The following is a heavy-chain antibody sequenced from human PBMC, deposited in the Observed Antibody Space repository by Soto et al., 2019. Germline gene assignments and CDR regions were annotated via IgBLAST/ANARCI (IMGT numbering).Heavy chain of an antibody. J-gene: IGHJ6*02. CDR1: GGSISSYY. Sequence: QVQLQESGPGLVKPSETLSLTCTVSGGSISSYYWSWIRQPPGKGLEWIGYLYYSGSTNYNPSLKSRVTISVDTSKNQFSLKLSSVTAADTAVYYCARDFGRRDDVDTAMVQNDNYYYYGMDVWGQGTTVTVSS. CDR2: LYYSGST. V-gene: IGHV4-59*01. D-gene: IGHD5-18*01. CDR3: ARDFGRRDDVDTAMVQNDNYYYYGMDV.